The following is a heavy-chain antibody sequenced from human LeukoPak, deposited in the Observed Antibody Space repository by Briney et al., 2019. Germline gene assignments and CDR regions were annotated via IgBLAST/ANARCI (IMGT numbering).Heavy chain of an antibody. V-gene: IGHV3-74*01. D-gene: IGHD6-13*01. Sequence: GGSLRLSCAASGFTFSSYWMHWVRHAPGKGLVWVSRINSDGSSTSYADSVKGRFTISRDNAKNTLYLQMNSLRAEDTAVYYCARGRYSSSWYSYWGQGTLVTVSS. CDR3: ARGRYSSSWYSY. CDR2: INSDGSST. CDR1: GFTFSSYW. J-gene: IGHJ4*02.